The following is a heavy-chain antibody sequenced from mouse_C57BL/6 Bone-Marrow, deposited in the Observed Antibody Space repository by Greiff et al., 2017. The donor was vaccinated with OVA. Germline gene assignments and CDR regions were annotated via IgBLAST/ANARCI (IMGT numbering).Heavy chain of an antibody. CDR2: ITYDGSN. J-gene: IGHJ3*01. Sequence: EVQLVESGPGLVKPSQSLSLTCSVTGYSITSGYYWNWIRQLPGNKLEWMGYITYDGSNNYNPSLKNRIPITRDTSEHLFFRKLNSVATEDTATDCCARERVYPAWFAYWGQGTLVTVSA. CDR1: GYSITSGYY. CDR3: ARERVYPAWFAY. V-gene: IGHV3-6*01.